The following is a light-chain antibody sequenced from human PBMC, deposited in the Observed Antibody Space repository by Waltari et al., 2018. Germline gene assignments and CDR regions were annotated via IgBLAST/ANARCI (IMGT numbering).Light chain of an antibody. CDR1: QSVSAY. Sequence: VLTQSPATLSLSPADGATLSSSASQSVSAYLAWYQQNPGQAPRLLIFGSSTRATGVPDRFSGRGSGTDFSLTISSVEPEDFAVYYCQHATDWPPAFTFGPGTRLDLK. CDR3: QHATDWPPAFT. CDR2: GSS. V-gene: IGKV3-11*01. J-gene: IGKJ3*01.